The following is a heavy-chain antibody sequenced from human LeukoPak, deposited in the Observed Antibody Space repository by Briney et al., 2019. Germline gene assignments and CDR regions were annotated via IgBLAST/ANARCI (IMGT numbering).Heavy chain of an antibody. Sequence: GGSLGLSCAASGFTFSNAWMSWVRQAPGKGLEWVGRIKSKTDGGTTDYAAPVKGRFTISRDDSKNTLYLQMNSLKTEDTAVYYCTTTYYYDSSGYYYGDYWGQGTLVTVSS. CDR1: GFTFSNAW. CDR3: TTTYYYDSSGYYYGDY. CDR2: IKSKTDGGTT. V-gene: IGHV3-15*01. J-gene: IGHJ4*02. D-gene: IGHD3-22*01.